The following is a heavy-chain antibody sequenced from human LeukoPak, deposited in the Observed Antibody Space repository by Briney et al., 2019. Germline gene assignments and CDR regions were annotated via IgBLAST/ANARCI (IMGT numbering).Heavy chain of an antibody. Sequence: GRSLRLSCAASGFTLSSYEMNWVRQAPGKGLEWVSYISSSGTPIYYADSVKGRFTISRDNAKNSLYLQMNSLRAEDTAVYYCARAIDYWGQGTLVTVSS. J-gene: IGHJ4*02. CDR3: ARAIDY. CDR2: ISSSGTPI. V-gene: IGHV3-48*03. CDR1: GFTLSSYE.